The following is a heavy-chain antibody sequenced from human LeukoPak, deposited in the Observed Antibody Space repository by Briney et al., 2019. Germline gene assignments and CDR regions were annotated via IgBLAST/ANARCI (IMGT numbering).Heavy chain of an antibody. CDR2: ISWNSGSI. Sequence: PGGSLRLSCAASGFTFDDYAMHWVRQAPGKGLEWVSGISWNSGSIGYADSVKGRFTISRDNSKNSLLVQMNSLRAEDTAVYFCAKSRSGSANWALQIFDNWGQGTLVTVSS. CDR1: GFTFDDYA. D-gene: IGHD1-1*01. V-gene: IGHV3-9*01. CDR3: AKSRSGSANWALQIFDN. J-gene: IGHJ4*02.